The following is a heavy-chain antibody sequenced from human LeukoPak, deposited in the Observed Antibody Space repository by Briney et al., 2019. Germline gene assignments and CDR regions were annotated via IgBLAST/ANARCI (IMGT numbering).Heavy chain of an antibody. CDR2: TSSNGGTT. V-gene: IGHV3-64D*06. J-gene: IGHJ4*02. D-gene: IGHD3-10*01. CDR1: GFTFSSYA. CDR3: VKDYSYYGSGSYYFDY. Sequence: PRGSLRLSCSASGFTFSSYAMHWVGQAPGKGLEYVSATSSNGGTTYYADSVKGRFTISRDNSKNTLYLQMSSLRAEDTAVYYCVKDYSYYGSGSYYFDYWGQGTLATVSS.